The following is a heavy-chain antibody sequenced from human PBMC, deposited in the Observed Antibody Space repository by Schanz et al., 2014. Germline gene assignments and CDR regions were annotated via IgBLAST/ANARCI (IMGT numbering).Heavy chain of an antibody. D-gene: IGHD3-10*01. V-gene: IGHV1-69*02. CDR2: IVPIAGIT. CDR1: GGTFSSDT. J-gene: IGHJ4*02. CDR3: ARGGALLWFGELLTHPFDY. Sequence: QVHLVQSGAEVKKPGSSVKVSCKASGGTFSSDTFSWVRQAPGQGLEWMGRIVPIAGITNYAQRFQGRVTITADKSSDTAYMELSSLRSEDTAVYYCARGGALLWFGELLTHPFDYWGQGTLXTVSS.